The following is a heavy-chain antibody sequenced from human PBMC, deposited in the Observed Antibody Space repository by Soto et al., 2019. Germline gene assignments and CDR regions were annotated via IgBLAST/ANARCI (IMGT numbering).Heavy chain of an antibody. CDR1: GFTFTNYW. J-gene: IGHJ4*02. CDR2: IDGVGTGT. V-gene: IGHV3-74*01. Sequence: EVQLVQSGGGSVQPGGSLRLSCAASGFTFTNYWMHWVRQVPGKGLVWVSRIDGVGTGTSYSDSVRGRFTISRDNAENTLYLLMNSLRAEDTAVYYCTTAFEYWGQGTPVTVSS. CDR3: TTAFEY.